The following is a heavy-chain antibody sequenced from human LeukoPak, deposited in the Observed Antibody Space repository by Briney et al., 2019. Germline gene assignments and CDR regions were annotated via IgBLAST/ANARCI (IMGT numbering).Heavy chain of an antibody. Sequence: GGSLRLSCAASGFIVSTYYMSWVRQAPGKGLEWVSVLYSGGTTYYADSVKGRFTISRDNSKNTLYLQMNSLRAEDTAVYYCAMDSSWLPLKFDYWGQGTLVTVST. V-gene: IGHV3-66*01. CDR2: LYSGGTT. CDR3: AMDSSWLPLKFDY. CDR1: GFIVSTYY. D-gene: IGHD5-24*01. J-gene: IGHJ4*02.